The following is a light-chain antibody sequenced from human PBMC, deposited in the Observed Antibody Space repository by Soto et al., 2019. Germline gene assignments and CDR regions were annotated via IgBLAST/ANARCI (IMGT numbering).Light chain of an antibody. V-gene: IGKV1-39*01. CDR3: QQSYNKPPT. Sequence: DIQMTQSPSTLSGSVGDRVTITCRASQTISSWLAWYQQTPGKAPKLLISAASSLQSGVPSRFSGTGSGTDFTLTISSLQPEDFATYYCQQSYNKPPTFGQGTKVDIK. CDR1: QTISSW. CDR2: AAS. J-gene: IGKJ1*01.